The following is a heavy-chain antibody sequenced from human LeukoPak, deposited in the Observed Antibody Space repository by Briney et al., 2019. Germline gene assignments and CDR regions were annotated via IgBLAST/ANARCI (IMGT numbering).Heavy chain of an antibody. Sequence: ASVKVSCKTSGYSFTVYYIHWVRQAPGQGLEWMGRLNPHSGGTDFAQNFHGGVTLTRDTSINTAYMDLSSLRSDDTAVYYCARAFPAAAHSFDYWGQGTLVTVSS. D-gene: IGHD6-13*01. CDR3: ARAFPAAAHSFDY. CDR2: LNPHSGGT. CDR1: GYSFTVYY. J-gene: IGHJ4*02. V-gene: IGHV1-2*06.